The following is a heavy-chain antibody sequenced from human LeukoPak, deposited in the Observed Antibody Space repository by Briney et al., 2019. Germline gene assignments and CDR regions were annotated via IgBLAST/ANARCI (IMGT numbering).Heavy chain of an antibody. CDR3: ARNRDMRYGDYVRSDAFDI. D-gene: IGHD4-17*01. CDR1: GYTFTSYG. Sequence: ASVKVSCKASGYTFTSYGISWVRQAPGQGLEWMGWISAYNGNTNYAQKLQGRVTMTTDTSTSTAYMELRSPRSDDTAVYYCARNRDMRYGDYVRSDAFDIWGQGTMVTVSS. J-gene: IGHJ3*02. CDR2: ISAYNGNT. V-gene: IGHV1-18*01.